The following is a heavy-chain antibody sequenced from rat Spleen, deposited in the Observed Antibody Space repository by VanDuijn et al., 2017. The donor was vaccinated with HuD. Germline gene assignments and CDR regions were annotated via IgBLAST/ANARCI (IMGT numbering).Heavy chain of an antibody. CDR1: GFTFNNYW. J-gene: IGHJ2*01. V-gene: IGHV5-31*01. D-gene: IGHD1-5*01. CDR2: ITNTGGST. Sequence: EVQLVESGGGLVQPGRSLKLSCVASGFTFNNYWMTWIRQAPGKGLEWVASITNTGGSTYYRDSVKGRFTISRDNAKSTLYLQMDSLRSEDTATYYCTRDRGYNPPYWGQGVMVTVSS. CDR3: TRDRGYNPPY.